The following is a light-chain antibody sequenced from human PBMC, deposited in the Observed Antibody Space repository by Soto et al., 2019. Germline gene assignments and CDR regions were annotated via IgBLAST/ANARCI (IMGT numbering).Light chain of an antibody. V-gene: IGKV3D-15*01. J-gene: IGKJ3*01. Sequence: IVMTQSPDTLSVSPGKGATLSCRASQRISTNLAWYQQRPGQAPRLLIYDASTRATGIPARFSGSGSGTEFTLTISSLQSEDSAVYYCQQSHNRPSFGPGTKVEIK. CDR2: DAS. CDR3: QQSHNRPS. CDR1: QRISTN.